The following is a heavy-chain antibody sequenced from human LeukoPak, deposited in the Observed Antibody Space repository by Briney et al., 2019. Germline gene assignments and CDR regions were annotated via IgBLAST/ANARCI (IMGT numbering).Heavy chain of an antibody. CDR3: CEQQARYCSSTGIDY. CDR1: GFTFSSYA. V-gene: IGHV3-30-3*01. J-gene: IGHJ4*02. D-gene: IGHD2-2*01. CDR2: ISYDGSNK. Sequence: GGSLRLSCAASGFTFSSYAMHWVRQAPGKGLEWVAVISYDGSNKYYADSVKGRFTISRDNSKNTLYLQMNSLRAEDTAVYYCCEQQARYCSSTGIDYWGQGTLVTVSS.